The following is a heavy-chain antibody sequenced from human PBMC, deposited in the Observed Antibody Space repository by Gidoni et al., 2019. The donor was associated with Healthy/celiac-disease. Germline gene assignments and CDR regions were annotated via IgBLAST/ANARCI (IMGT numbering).Heavy chain of an antibody. J-gene: IGHJ3*02. CDR1: VGSISTSNR. CDR2: IYLSRST. CDR3: ARDGISGSFLIRPGAFDI. V-gene: IGHV4-4*02. D-gene: IGHD1-26*01. Sequence: VQLQESGPGLVQPSATLSLPCAASVGSISTSNRWSWVRQHPGKGLEWIGEIYLSRSTNYNPSLKSRVTISVEKSKNQFSLKLSSVTAADTAVYYCARDGISGSFLIRPGAFDIWGQGTMVTVSS.